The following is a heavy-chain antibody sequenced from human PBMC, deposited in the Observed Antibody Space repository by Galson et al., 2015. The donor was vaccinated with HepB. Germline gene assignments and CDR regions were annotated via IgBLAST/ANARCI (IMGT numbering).Heavy chain of an antibody. J-gene: IGHJ6*02. CDR2: ISSSSSYT. CDR1: GFTFSDYY. D-gene: IGHD6-19*01. V-gene: IGHV3-11*06. CDR3: ARDGIAVAGNSYYYYYGMDV. Sequence: SLRLSCAASGFTFSDYYMSWIRQAPGKGLEWVSYISSSSSYTNYADSVKGRFTISRDNAKNSLYLQMNSLRAEDTAVYYCARDGIAVAGNSYYYYYGMDVWGQGTTVTVSS.